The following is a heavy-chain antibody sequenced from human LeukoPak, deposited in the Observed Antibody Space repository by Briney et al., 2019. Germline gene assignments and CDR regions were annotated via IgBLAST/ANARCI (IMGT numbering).Heavy chain of an antibody. CDR1: GFTFSSYS. CDR2: IWYDGSNK. CDR3: ARSSPLLGGEY. Sequence: PGGSLRLSCAASGFTFSSYSMNWVRQAPGKGLEWVAVIWYDGSNKYYADSVKGRFTISRDNSKNTLYLQMNSLRAEDTAVYYCARSSPLLGGEYWGQGTLVTVSS. J-gene: IGHJ4*02. V-gene: IGHV3-33*08. D-gene: IGHD3-16*01.